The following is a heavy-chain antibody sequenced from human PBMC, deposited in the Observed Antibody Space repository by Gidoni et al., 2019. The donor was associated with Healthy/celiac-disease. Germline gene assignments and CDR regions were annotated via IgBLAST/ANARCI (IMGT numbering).Heavy chain of an antibody. J-gene: IGHJ4*02. CDR1: AASLSSRSYY. CDR3: ARGELPRRDYFDY. CDR2: IYYSGST. Sequence: HLPLQESGPGLVKPSVTLSLTCTVSAASLSSRSYYWGWIRQTPGKGLEWIGSIYYSGSTYYNPSLKSRVTISVDTSKNQFSLKLSSVTAADTAVYYCARGELPRRDYFDYWGQGTLVTVSS. V-gene: IGHV4-39*01. D-gene: IGHD1-26*01.